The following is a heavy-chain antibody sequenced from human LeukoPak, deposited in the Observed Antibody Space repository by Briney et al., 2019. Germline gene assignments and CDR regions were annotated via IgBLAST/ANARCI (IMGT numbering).Heavy chain of an antibody. CDR2: ISAYNGNT. CDR3: ARAMVRGVNYYGMDV. V-gene: IGHV1-18*01. D-gene: IGHD3-10*01. Sequence: ASVKVSCKASGYTFTSYGISWVRQAPGQGLEWMGWISAYNGNTNYAQKLQGRVTMTTDTSTSTAYMELRSLRSDDTAVYYCARAMVRGVNYYGMDVWGQGTTDTVSS. CDR1: GYTFTSYG. J-gene: IGHJ6*02.